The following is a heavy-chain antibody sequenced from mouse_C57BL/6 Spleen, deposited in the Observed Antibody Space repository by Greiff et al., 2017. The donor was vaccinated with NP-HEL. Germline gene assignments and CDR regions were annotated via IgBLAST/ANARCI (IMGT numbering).Heavy chain of an antibody. J-gene: IGHJ4*01. CDR2: LDPSDSYT. CDR1: GYTFTSYW. V-gene: IGHV1-50*01. Sequence: VQLQQPGAELVKPGASVKLSCKASGYTFTSYWLQWVKQRPGQGLEWIGELDPSDSYTNYNQKFKGKATLTVDTSSSTAYMQLSSLTSEDSAVYYCASSNYPYAMDYWGQGTSVTVSS. CDR3: ASSNYPYAMDY. D-gene: IGHD2-5*01.